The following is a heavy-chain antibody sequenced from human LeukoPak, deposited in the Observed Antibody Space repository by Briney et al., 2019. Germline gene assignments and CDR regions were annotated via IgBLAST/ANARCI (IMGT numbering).Heavy chain of an antibody. CDR1: GYTFTSYG. CDR3: ARNSHGYSSGWLQFNFDY. J-gene: IGHJ4*02. Sequence: GASVKASCKASGYTFTSYGIIWVRQAPGQGLEWMGWINTYNGNTNYVQKLQGRVTMTTDISTSTAYMELRSLRSDDTAVYYCARNSHGYSSGWLQFNFDYWGQGTLVTVSS. CDR2: INTYNGNT. D-gene: IGHD6-19*01. V-gene: IGHV1-18*01.